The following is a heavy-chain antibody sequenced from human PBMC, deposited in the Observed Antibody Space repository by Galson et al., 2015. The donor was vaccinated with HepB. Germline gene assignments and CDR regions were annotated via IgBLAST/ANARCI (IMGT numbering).Heavy chain of an antibody. CDR2: IWYDGSNK. CDR3: ARESGGWRFDP. D-gene: IGHD6-19*01. V-gene: IGHV3-33*01. J-gene: IGHJ5*02. Sequence: SLRLSCAASGFTFSSYGMHWVRQAPGKGLEWVAVIWYDGSNKYYADSVKGRFTISRDNSKNTLYLQMNSLRAEDTAVYYCARESGGWRFDPWGQGTLVTVSS. CDR1: GFTFSSYG.